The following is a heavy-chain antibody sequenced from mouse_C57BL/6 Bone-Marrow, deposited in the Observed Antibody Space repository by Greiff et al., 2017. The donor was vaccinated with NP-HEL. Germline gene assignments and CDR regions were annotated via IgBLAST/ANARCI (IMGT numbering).Heavy chain of an antibody. CDR2: INPNNGGT. CDR3: ASVDGYYERYFDV. D-gene: IGHD2-3*01. Sequence: VQLQQSGPELVKPGASVKISCKASGYTFTDYYMNWVKQSHGKSLEWIGDINPNNGGTSYNQKFKGKATLTVDKSSSTAYMELRSLTSEDSAVYYCASVDGYYERYFDVWGTGTTVTVSS. V-gene: IGHV1-26*01. CDR1: GYTFTDYY. J-gene: IGHJ1*03.